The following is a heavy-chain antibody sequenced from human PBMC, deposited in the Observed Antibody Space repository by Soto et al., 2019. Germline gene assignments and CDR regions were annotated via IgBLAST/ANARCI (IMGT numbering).Heavy chain of an antibody. CDR3: ARGPARWYFDL. CDR2: INSDGSIT. Sequence: EVQMVESGGGLVQPGGSLRLSCAASGFTFSTYWMHWVRQAPGKGLVWVSRINSDGSITNYADSVKGRFTISRDNAKNTLYLQMNSLRAEDTAVYYCARGPARWYFDLWGCGTLVTVSS. J-gene: IGHJ2*01. V-gene: IGHV3-74*01. CDR1: GFTFSTYW.